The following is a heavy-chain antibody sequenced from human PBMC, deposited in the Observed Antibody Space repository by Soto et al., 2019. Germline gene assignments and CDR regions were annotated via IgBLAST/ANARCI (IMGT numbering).Heavy chain of an antibody. CDR3: AKSNWAGATDY. D-gene: IGHD2-8*01. CDR2: VSGSASTS. Sequence: GGSLRLSCAASGFTFNNYAMNWFRQAPGKGLEWVSTVSGSASTSYSAGSVKGRFTISRDNSKSSLYLQMNSLRAEDTAVYYCAKSNWAGATDYWGQGTLVTVSS. V-gene: IGHV3-23*01. CDR1: GFTFNNYA. J-gene: IGHJ4*02.